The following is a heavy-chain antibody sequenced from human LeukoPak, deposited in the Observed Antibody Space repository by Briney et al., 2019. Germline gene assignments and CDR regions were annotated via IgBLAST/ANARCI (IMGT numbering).Heavy chain of an antibody. D-gene: IGHD3-22*01. Sequence: ASVKVSCTGSGYTFTSYGISWVRQAPGQGLEWMGWISGYNGNTNYAQKLQGRVTMTTDTSTSTAYMELRGLRSDDTAVYYCARDSPDYYDSSCFHNWFDPRGHGTLVTVSS. J-gene: IGHJ5*02. CDR2: ISGYNGNT. CDR1: GYTFTSYG. CDR3: ARDSPDYYDSSCFHNWFDP. V-gene: IGHV1-18*01.